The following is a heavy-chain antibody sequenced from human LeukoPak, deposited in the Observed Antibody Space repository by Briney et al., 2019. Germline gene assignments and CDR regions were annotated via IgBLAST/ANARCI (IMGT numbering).Heavy chain of an antibody. CDR2: IYYSGST. D-gene: IGHD6-13*01. Sequence: PSETLSLTCTVSGGSISSSSYYWGWIRQPPGKGLEWVGSIYYSGSTNYNPSLKSRVTISVDTSKNQFSLKLSSVTAADTAVYYCARLYSSSWFDYWGQGTLVTVSS. CDR3: ARLYSSSWFDY. CDR1: GGSISSSSYY. V-gene: IGHV4-39*07. J-gene: IGHJ4*02.